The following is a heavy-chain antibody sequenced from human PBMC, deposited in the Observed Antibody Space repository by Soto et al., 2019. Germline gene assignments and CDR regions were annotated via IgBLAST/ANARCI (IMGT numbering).Heavy chain of an antibody. V-gene: IGHV3-23*01. CDR3: EKGYGEGWFDP. CDR2: ISGSGSIT. Sequence: EVQLLESGGGLVQPGGSLRLSCAASGFIFSSYAMTWVRQAPGKGPEWVSSISGSGSITYNHDSVKGRFTISRDNSRNTLYLQMNSMRAEDTAVYYCEKGYGEGWFDPWGQGTLVTVSS. D-gene: IGHD4-17*01. J-gene: IGHJ5*02. CDR1: GFIFSSYA.